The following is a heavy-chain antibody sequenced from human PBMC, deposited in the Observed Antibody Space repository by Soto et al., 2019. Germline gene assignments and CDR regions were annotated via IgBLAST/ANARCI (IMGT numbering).Heavy chain of an antibody. CDR3: ARSEATGLDY. D-gene: IGHD1-26*01. CDR1: GDTITTNSYF. CDR2: AHHSGRT. Sequence: SETLSLTCTVSGDTITTNSYFWAWVRQSPGKGLEWIGEAHHSGRTNYNPSLKSRVTISVDKSKNHFSLKLSSVTAADTAVYYCARSEATGLDYWGQGTLVTVSS. J-gene: IGHJ4*02. V-gene: IGHV4-39*07.